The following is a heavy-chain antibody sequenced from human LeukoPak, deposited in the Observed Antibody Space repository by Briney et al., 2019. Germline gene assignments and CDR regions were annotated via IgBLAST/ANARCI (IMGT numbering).Heavy chain of an antibody. CDR3: ARHLNYLLANWFDT. J-gene: IGHJ5*02. D-gene: IGHD5-24*01. CDR2: IYYSGST. V-gene: IGHV4-39*01. Sequence: SETLSLTCTVSGGSISSSSYYWGWIRQPPGKGREWIGRIYYSGSTYYNPYLKSGVTISVDMSKTQFSLKLSSVTAAETAVYYCARHLNYLLANWFDTWGQGTLVTVSS. CDR1: GGSISSSSYY.